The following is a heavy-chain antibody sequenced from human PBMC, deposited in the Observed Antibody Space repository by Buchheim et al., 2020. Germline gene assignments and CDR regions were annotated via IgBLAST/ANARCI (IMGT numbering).Heavy chain of an antibody. V-gene: IGHV3-74*01. CDR2: INSDGGT. Sequence: EVHLVESGGGLVQPGGSLRLSCAASGFTVSDYWMHWVRHVPGQGLVWVSRINSDGGTNYADSVKGRFTISRDNAKNMVYLQMNSLRAEDTAIYYCARGGYSTDGSSDYWGQGTL. J-gene: IGHJ4*02. CDR3: ARGGYSTDGSSDY. D-gene: IGHD6-13*01. CDR1: GFTVSDYW.